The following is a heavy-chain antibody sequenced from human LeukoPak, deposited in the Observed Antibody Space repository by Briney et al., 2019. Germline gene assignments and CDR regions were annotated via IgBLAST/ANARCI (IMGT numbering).Heavy chain of an antibody. CDR2: IKQDGSEK. D-gene: IGHD6-13*01. CDR3: AREYRQQLETGYYYYYMDV. V-gene: IGHV3-7*01. J-gene: IGHJ6*03. CDR1: GFTFSSYW. Sequence: GGSLRLSCAASGFTFSSYWMSWVRQAPGKGLEWVANIKQDGSEKYYVDSVKGRFTISRDNAKNSLYLQMNSLRAEDTAVYYCAREYRQQLETGYYYYYMDVWGKGTTVTVSS.